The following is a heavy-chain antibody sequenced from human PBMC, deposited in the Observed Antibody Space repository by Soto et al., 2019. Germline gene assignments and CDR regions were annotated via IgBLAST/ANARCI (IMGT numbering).Heavy chain of an antibody. J-gene: IGHJ3*02. CDR1: GCTFTRYD. D-gene: IGHD1-26*01. CDR2: MNPNSGNT. Sequence: GGSMKGSCQAFGCTFTRYDINWVGQGTGQGLEWMGWMNPNSGNTGYAQKFQGRVTMTRNTSISTAYMELSSLRSEDTAVYYCARGLFVGTSDAFDIWGQGTMVTVSS. CDR3: ARGLFVGTSDAFDI. V-gene: IGHV1-8*01.